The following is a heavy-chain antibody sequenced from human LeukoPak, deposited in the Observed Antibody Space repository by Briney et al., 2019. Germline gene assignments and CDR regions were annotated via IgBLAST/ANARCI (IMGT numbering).Heavy chain of an antibody. V-gene: IGHV4-61*02. J-gene: IGHJ5*02. D-gene: IGHD3-10*01. Sequence: SETLSLTCTLSGGSISSGSYYWSWIRQPAGKGLEWIRRIYTSGSTNYNPRPTSRVTISVDTSKNQFSLKLSSVSAADTAVYYCARSPMVRGKNWFDPWGQGTLVTVSS. CDR2: IYTSGST. CDR1: GGSISSGSYY. CDR3: ARSPMVRGKNWFDP.